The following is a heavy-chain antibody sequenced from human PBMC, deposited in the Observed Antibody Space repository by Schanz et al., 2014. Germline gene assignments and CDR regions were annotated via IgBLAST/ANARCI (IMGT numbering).Heavy chain of an antibody. Sequence: QVPLVQSGAEVKKPGSPVKVSCEASRYTFNTYGLNWVRQAPGQGLEWMGWISAYTNNTNYAQKFQGRVTITRDTLASTAYMEVSSLRAEDTAVYYCARSGSSNWYFFDYWGQGTLVTVSS. J-gene: IGHJ4*02. D-gene: IGHD6-13*01. V-gene: IGHV1-18*01. CDR2: ISAYTNNT. CDR3: ARSGSSNWYFFDY. CDR1: RYTFNTYG.